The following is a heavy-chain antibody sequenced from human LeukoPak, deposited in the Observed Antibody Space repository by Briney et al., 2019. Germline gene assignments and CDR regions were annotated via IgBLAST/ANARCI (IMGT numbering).Heavy chain of an antibody. Sequence: ASVNVSCKASGYTFTSYGISWVRQAPGQGLEWMGWISAYNGNTNYAQKLQGRVTMTTDTSTSTAYMELRSLRSDDTAVYYCARESPHDYGDYVLGYWGQGTLVTVSS. D-gene: IGHD4-17*01. CDR1: GYTFTSYG. V-gene: IGHV1-18*01. CDR3: ARESPHDYGDYVLGY. J-gene: IGHJ4*02. CDR2: ISAYNGNT.